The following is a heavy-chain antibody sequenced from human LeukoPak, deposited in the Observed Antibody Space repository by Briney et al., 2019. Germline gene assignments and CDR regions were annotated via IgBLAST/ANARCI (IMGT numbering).Heavy chain of an antibody. CDR2: IYYSGST. V-gene: IGHV4-39*07. CDR3: ARVSGSSLNDAFDI. D-gene: IGHD6-13*01. Sequence: SETLSLTCTVSGGSISSSSYYWGWIRQPPGKGLEWIGSIYYSGSTYYNPSLKSRVTISVDTSKNQFSLKLSSVTAADTAVYYCARVSGSSLNDAFDIWGQGTMVTVSS. CDR1: GGSISSSSYY. J-gene: IGHJ3*02.